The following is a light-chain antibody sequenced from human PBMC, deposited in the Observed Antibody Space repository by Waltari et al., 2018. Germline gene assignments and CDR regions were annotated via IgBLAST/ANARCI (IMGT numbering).Light chain of an antibody. CDR3: QQYGSAPWT. J-gene: IGKJ1*01. Sequence: IVLTQSPGTLSLSPGERATPSCRASQSVSRSYLAWYQQNPGQAPRLLIYGASSRATGIPDRFSGSGSGTDVTLTISRLEPEDFAVYYCQQYGSAPWTFGQGTKVEIK. CDR2: GAS. V-gene: IGKV3-20*01. CDR1: QSVSRSY.